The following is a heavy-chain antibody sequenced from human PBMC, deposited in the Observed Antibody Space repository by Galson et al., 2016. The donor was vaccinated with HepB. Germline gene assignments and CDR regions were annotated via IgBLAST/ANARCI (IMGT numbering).Heavy chain of an antibody. CDR3: AKGFGATYYDILTGNDG. V-gene: IGHV3-23*01. Sequence: SLRLSCAASGFALGGYAMSWVRQAPGKGLEWVSGISGSGGSTYYADSVKGRFSIFRDNLKNTVDLQMNSLRAEDTAVYYCAKGFGATYYDILTGNDGWGQGTLVTVSS. D-gene: IGHD3-9*01. J-gene: IGHJ4*02. CDR1: GFALGGYA. CDR2: ISGSGGST.